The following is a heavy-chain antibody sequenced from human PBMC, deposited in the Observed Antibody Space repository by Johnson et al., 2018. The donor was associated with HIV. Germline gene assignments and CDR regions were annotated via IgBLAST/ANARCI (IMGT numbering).Heavy chain of an antibody. D-gene: IGHD3-22*01. Sequence: QVQLVESGGGLVKPGGSLRLSCSASGFSFSDFYMSWIRQAPGKGLEWGSYISSSGNTIFYADSVKGRFTISRDNSKNTLYLQMNSLRAEDTAVYYCARDLHDSSGYYYEGDAFDIWGQGTRVTVSS. V-gene: IGHV3-11*04. CDR1: GFSFSDFY. J-gene: IGHJ3*02. CDR2: ISSSGNTI. CDR3: ARDLHDSSGYYYEGDAFDI.